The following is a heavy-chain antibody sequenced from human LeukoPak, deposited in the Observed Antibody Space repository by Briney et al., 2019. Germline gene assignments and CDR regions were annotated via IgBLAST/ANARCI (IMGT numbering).Heavy chain of an antibody. J-gene: IGHJ4*02. Sequence: ASVKVSCKASGYTFTGYYIHWVRQAPGQGLEWMGWINPNNGGTNYAQNFQGRVTMTRDTSVSTAYMELSRLRSDDTAVYYCARSPLGHWGQGTLVTVSS. CDR2: INPNNGGT. V-gene: IGHV1-2*02. CDR1: GYTFTGYY. CDR3: ARSPLGH.